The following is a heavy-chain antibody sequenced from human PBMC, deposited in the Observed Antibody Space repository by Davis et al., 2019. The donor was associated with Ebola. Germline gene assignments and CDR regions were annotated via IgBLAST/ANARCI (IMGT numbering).Heavy chain of an antibody. CDR1: GFTFSSYG. J-gene: IGHJ6*04. V-gene: IGHV3-33*01. D-gene: IGHD4-23*01. Sequence: GESLKISCAASGFTFSSYGMHWVRQAPGKGLEWVAVIWSDGSNKYYADSVKGRFTIYRDNSKNTLYLQMNSLGAEDTAVYYCARGRIPNARWLNFGMDVWGKGTTVTVSS. CDR2: IWSDGSNK. CDR3: ARGRIPNARWLNFGMDV.